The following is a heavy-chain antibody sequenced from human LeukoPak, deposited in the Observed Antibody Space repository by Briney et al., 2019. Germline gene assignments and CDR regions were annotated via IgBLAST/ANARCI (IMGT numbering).Heavy chain of an antibody. Sequence: GGSLRLSCAASGFTFSNYWMSWVRQAPGKGLEWVSSISSSSSYIYYADSVKGRFTISRDNAKNSLYLQMNSLRAEDTAVYYCARVGYCSSTSCYLRISDAFDIWGRGTMVTVSS. J-gene: IGHJ3*02. V-gene: IGHV3-21*01. CDR2: ISSSSSYI. D-gene: IGHD2-2*01. CDR3: ARVGYCSSTSCYLRISDAFDI. CDR1: GFTFSNYW.